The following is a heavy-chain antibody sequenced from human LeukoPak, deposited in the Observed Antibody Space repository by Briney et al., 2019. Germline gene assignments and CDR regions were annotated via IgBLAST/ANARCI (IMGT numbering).Heavy chain of an antibody. V-gene: IGHV4-34*01. D-gene: IGHD3-10*01. Sequence: SETLSLTCAVYGDSFSGYYWSWLRQPPGKGLEWIGEINHSGSTNYNPSLKSRVTISGDTSKNQSSLKLRSVTAADTAVYYCARGRGYYGSGRGYWYFDLWGRGTLVTVSS. CDR3: ARGRGYYGSGRGYWYFDL. J-gene: IGHJ2*01. CDR1: GDSFSGYY. CDR2: INHSGST.